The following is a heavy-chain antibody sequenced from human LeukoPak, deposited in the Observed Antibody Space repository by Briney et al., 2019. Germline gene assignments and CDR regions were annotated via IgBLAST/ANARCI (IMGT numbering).Heavy chain of an antibody. D-gene: IGHD2-15*01. J-gene: IGHJ3*02. V-gene: IGHV3-21*01. CDR1: GFTFRSYS. Sequence: PGGSLRLSRAASGFTFRSYSMNWVRQAPGKGLEWVSSISSSSSYIYYADSVKGRFTISRDNAKNSLYLQMNSLRAEDTAVYYCARDVVPKPNDAFDIWGQGTMVTVSS. CDR3: ARDVVPKPNDAFDI. CDR2: ISSSSSYI.